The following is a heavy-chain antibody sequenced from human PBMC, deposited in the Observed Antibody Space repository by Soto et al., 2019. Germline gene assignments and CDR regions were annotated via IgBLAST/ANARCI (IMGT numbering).Heavy chain of an antibody. J-gene: IGHJ5*02. Sequence: PSETLSLTCTVSGGSISSYFWSWIRQPPGKGLEWIGYIYYSGSTNYNPSLKSRVTISIDTSKNQFSLKLSSVTAADTAVYYCARLEYSRTWYGITNWFDPWGQGTLVTVSS. V-gene: IGHV4-59*08. CDR3: ARLEYSRTWYGITNWFDP. CDR2: IYYSGST. D-gene: IGHD6-13*01. CDR1: GGSISSYF.